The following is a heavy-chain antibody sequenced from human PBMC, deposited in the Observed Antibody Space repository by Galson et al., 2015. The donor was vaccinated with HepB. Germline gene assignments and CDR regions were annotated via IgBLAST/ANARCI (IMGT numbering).Heavy chain of an antibody. J-gene: IGHJ4*02. CDR2: ISSSGSTI. V-gene: IGHV3-11*01. CDR1: GFTFSDYY. Sequence: SLRLSCAASGFTFSDYYMSWIRQAPGKGLEWVSYISSSGSTIYYADSVKGRFTISRDNAKNSLYLQMNSLRAEDTAVYYCARDVSSRGITMVRGGYFDYWGQGTLVTVSS. CDR3: ARDVSSRGITMVRGGYFDY. D-gene: IGHD3-10*01.